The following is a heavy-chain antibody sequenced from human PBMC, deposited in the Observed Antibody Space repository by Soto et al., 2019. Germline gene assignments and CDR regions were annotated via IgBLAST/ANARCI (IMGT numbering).Heavy chain of an antibody. CDR3: ARDPRYGSETSQKYGMDV. D-gene: IGHD3-10*01. Sequence: EVQLVESGGGLVQPGGSLRLSCAASGFTFNTYWMTWVRQAPGKGLEWVANIKQDGSETYYVDSVKGRFTISRDNAKNSLYLQMNSLRAEDTAVYYCARDPRYGSETSQKYGMDVWGQGTTVTVSS. J-gene: IGHJ6*02. CDR1: GFTFNTYW. CDR2: IKQDGSET. V-gene: IGHV3-7*04.